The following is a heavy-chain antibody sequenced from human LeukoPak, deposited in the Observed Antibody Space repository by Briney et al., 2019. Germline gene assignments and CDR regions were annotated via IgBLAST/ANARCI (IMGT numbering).Heavy chain of an antibody. V-gene: IGHV4-59*01. CDR2: IYYTGST. J-gene: IGHJ4*02. CDR1: GGSINNYY. CDR3: ARVNRAQDRSGTTSWYIDY. Sequence: SETLSLTCTVSGGSINNYYWSWIRQPPGKGLEWIGYIYYTGSTNYNPSLKSRVTISVDTSKNQFSLKLSSVTAADAAVYYCARVNRAQDRSGTTSWYIDYWGQGTQVTVSS. D-gene: IGHD1-14*01.